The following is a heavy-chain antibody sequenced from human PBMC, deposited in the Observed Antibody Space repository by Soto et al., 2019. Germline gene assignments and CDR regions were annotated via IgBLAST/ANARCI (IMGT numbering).Heavy chain of an antibody. Sequence: QVQLVQSGAEVKKPGSSVKVSCKASGGTFSSYAISWVRQAPGQGLEWMGGIIPIFGTANYAQKFQGRVTITADESTSTAYMELSSLRSEDTAVYYCAAPSGSYAGDYYYYGMDVWGQGTTVTVSS. D-gene: IGHD1-26*01. V-gene: IGHV1-69*12. CDR1: GGTFSSYA. J-gene: IGHJ6*02. CDR3: AAPSGSYAGDYYYYGMDV. CDR2: IIPIFGTA.